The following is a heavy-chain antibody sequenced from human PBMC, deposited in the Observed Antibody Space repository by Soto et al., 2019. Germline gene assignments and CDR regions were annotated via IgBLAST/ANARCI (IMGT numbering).Heavy chain of an antibody. J-gene: IGHJ4*02. CDR1: GFTFIGYA. CDR3: ARVPTGYYYAEYYFEH. D-gene: IGHD3-22*01. V-gene: IGHV3-23*01. CDR2: ISSSGGST. Sequence: GGSXILSLASSGFTFIGYASIGVRRAPGKGLEWVSAISSSGGSTYYADSVKGRFTISSENFKNTLYLQMNSLRAEDTAVYYCARVPTGYYYAEYYFEHWGQGTLVTVSS.